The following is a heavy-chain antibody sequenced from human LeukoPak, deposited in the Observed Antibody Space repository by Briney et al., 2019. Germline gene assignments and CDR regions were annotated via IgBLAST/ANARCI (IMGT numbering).Heavy chain of an antibody. Sequence: GGSLRLSCAASGLTVNSNYMNWVRQAPGKGLEWVAVIWYDGGNKYYADSVKGRFTISRDNPKNTLYLQMNSLRVEDTAMYYCARDISYGMDVWGQGTTVTVSS. J-gene: IGHJ6*02. CDR3: ARDISYGMDV. CDR1: GLTVNSNY. V-gene: IGHV3-33*08. D-gene: IGHD3-9*01. CDR2: IWYDGGNK.